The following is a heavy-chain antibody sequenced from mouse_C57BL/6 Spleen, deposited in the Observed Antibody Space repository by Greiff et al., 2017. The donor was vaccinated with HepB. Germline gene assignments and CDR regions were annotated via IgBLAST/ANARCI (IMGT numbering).Heavy chain of an antibody. J-gene: IGHJ3*01. CDR1: GYTFTSYW. CDR2: IYPSDSET. D-gene: IGHD2-14*01. Sequence: VQLQQPGAELVRPGSSVKLSCKASGYTFTSYWMDWVKQRPGQGLEWIGNIYPSDSETHYNQKFKDKATLTVDKSSSTAYMQLSSLTSEDSAVYYCAREDWYGGFAYWGQGTLVTVSA. V-gene: IGHV1-61*01. CDR3: AREDWYGGFAY.